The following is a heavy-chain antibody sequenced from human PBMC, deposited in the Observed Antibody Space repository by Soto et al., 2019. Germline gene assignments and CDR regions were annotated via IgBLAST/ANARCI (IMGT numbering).Heavy chain of an antibody. Sequence: EASVKVSCKASGYSFSTYAMHWVRQAPGQSLEWMGWINGGTGQTKFSQRFQDRITITGDTSASTAYMELSSLRSEDTAVYYCARGKGMEENYYYYGLDIWGQGTTVTVSS. V-gene: IGHV1-3*01. J-gene: IGHJ6*02. CDR1: GYSFSTYA. CDR2: INGGTGQT. CDR3: ARGKGMEENYYYYGLDI. D-gene: IGHD1-1*01.